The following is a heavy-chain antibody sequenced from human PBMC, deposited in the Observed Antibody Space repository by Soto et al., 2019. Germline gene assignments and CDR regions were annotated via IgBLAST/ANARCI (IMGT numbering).Heavy chain of an antibody. CDR3: AREVSLFEEAPDVLRFLEWLPEFGY. CDR1: GYTFTSYY. J-gene: IGHJ4*02. Sequence: ASVKVSCKASGYTFTSYYMHWVRQAPGQGLEWMGIINPSGGSTSYAQKFEGRVTMTRDTSTSTVYMELSSLRSEDTAVYYCAREVSLFEEAPDVLRFLEWLPEFGYWGQGTLVTVSS. CDR2: INPSGGST. V-gene: IGHV1-46*01. D-gene: IGHD3-3*01.